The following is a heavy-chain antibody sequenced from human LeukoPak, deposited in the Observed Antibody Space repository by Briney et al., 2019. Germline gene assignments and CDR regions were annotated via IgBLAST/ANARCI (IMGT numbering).Heavy chain of an antibody. V-gene: IGHV1-24*01. CDR2: FDPEDGET. CDR3: ASSIVVVPAAPKPGYSGYDAWGALDY. D-gene: IGHD2-2*01. CDR1: GYTLTELS. J-gene: IGHJ4*02. Sequence: ASVKVSCKVSGYTLTELSMHWVRQAPGKGLEWMGGFDPEDGETIYAQKFQGRVTMTEDTSTDTAYMELSSLRSEDTAVYYCASSIVVVPAAPKPGYSGYDAWGALDYWGQGTLVTVSS.